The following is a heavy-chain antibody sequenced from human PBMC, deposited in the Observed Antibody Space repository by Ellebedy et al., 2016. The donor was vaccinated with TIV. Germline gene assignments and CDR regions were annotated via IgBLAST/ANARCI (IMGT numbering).Heavy chain of an antibody. CDR3: ARAIYGASYL. CDR2: IYQDGTKK. D-gene: IGHD4-17*01. CDR1: GFSFRSYW. V-gene: IGHV3-7*01. Sequence: ETLSLTCGASGFSFRSYWMTWVRQAPGKGLEWVANIYQDGTKKHYVDSVGGRFTISRDYAGNSLFLQMNSLGVEDTAVYYCARAIYGASYLWGRGTLVTVSS. J-gene: IGHJ2*01.